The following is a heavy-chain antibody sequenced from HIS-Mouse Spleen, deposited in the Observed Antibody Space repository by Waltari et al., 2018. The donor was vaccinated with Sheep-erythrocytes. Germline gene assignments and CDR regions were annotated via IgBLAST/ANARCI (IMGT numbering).Heavy chain of an antibody. CDR2: ISTSSSYR. J-gene: IGHJ4*02. CDR1: GFTFSSYS. D-gene: IGHD1-26*01. V-gene: IGHV3-21*01. CDR3: ARVASGATFDY. Sequence: EVQLVESGGGLVKPGWSLRLSCAASGFTFSSYSMNWVRQAPGKVLGWVSAISTSSSYRYYADSVKGRFTSARDNAKNSLYLQMNSLRAEDTAVYYCARVASGATFDYWGQGTLVTVSS.